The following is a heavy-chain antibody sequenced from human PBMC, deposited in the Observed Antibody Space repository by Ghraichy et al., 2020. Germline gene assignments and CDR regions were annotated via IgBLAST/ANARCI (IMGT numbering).Heavy chain of an antibody. CDR2: IYYSGST. CDR3: ARLSGGWTYYYYYYMDV. Sequence: SETLSLTCTVSGGSISSSSYYWGWIRQPPGKGLEWIGSIYYSGSTYYNPSLKSRVTISVDTSKNQFSLKLSSVTAADTAVYYCARLSGGWTYYYYYYMDVWGKGTTVTVSS. CDR1: GGSISSSSYY. J-gene: IGHJ6*03. V-gene: IGHV4-39*01. D-gene: IGHD4-23*01.